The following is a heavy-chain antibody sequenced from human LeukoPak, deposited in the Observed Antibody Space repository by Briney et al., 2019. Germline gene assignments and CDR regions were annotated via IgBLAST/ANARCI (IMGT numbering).Heavy chain of an antibody. V-gene: IGHV3-30*02. CDR3: AKGGGGRLIYYYYMDV. J-gene: IGHJ6*03. CDR2: IQADGGNK. Sequence: WGSLRLSCAASGFTFRNSDIHWVRQDPGKGPEWVAFIQADGGNKYYADSVKGRFTISRDNAKNSLDLQMNSLRAEDMALYYCAKGGGGRLIYYYYMDVWGKGTTVTVSS. D-gene: IGHD3-16*01. CDR1: GFTFRNSD.